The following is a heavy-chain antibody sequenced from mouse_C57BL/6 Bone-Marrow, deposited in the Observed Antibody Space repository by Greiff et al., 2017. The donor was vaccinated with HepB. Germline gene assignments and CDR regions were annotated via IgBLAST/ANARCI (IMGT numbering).Heavy chain of an antibody. Sequence: QVQLKQPGAELVKPGASVKLSCKASGYTFTSYWMQWVKQRPGQGLEWIGEIDPSDSYTNYNQKFKGKATLTVDTSSSTAYMQLSSLTSEDSAVYYCARGYYYGHWYFDVWGTGTTVTVSS. V-gene: IGHV1-50*01. CDR3: ARGYYYGHWYFDV. CDR2: IDPSDSYT. D-gene: IGHD1-1*01. J-gene: IGHJ1*03. CDR1: GYTFTSYW.